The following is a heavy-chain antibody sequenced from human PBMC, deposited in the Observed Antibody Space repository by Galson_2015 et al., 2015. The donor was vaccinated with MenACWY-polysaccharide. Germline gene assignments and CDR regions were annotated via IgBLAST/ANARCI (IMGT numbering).Heavy chain of an antibody. CDR3: LYASSYRYIFDY. J-gene: IGHJ4*02. D-gene: IGHD1-26*01. Sequence: SLKSRLTISVDTSKNQFSLKLSSVTAADTAVYYCLYASSYRYIFDYWGQGTLVTVSS. V-gene: IGHV4-39*01.